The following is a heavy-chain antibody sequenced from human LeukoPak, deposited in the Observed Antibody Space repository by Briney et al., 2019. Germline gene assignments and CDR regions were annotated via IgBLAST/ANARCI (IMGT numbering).Heavy chain of an antibody. CDR3: ARVLAPRAFDI. Sequence: ASVTVSCKASGYTFVGYYIHWVRQAPGQGLEWMGWINPNSGDTNYSQKFQGGVTMTIDTSVSTAYMELSRLRSDDTAVDYCARVLAPRAFDIWGQGTMVTVSS. CDR2: INPNSGDT. D-gene: IGHD6-6*01. V-gene: IGHV1-2*02. CDR1: GYTFVGYY. J-gene: IGHJ3*02.